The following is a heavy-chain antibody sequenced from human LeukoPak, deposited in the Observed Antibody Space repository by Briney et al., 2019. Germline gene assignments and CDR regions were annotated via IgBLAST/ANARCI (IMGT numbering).Heavy chain of an antibody. CDR1: VGSMRTPSHY. CDR2: MFYSGST. V-gene: IGHV4-39*01. CDR3: ARRNTEVPDTMPLNAFDV. J-gene: IGHJ3*01. Sequence: SETLSLTCSVSVGSMRTPSHYWDWIRQSPGKGLEWIGSMFYSGSTYFNPSFRRRVTISGDTSTNQISLSLTSVTAADTAVYYCARRNTEVPDTMPLNAFDVWGQGAMVIVSS. D-gene: IGHD2-2*01.